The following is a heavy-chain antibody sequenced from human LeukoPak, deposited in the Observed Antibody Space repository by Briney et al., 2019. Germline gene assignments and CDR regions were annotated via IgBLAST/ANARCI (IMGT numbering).Heavy chain of an antibody. CDR2: ISSSSSYI. J-gene: IGHJ5*02. D-gene: IGHD4-17*01. CDR3: AKEGTPYGDYGHWFDP. V-gene: IGHV3-21*01. CDR1: GFSFSSYS. Sequence: GGSLRLSCAASGFSFSSYSMNWVRQAPGKGLEWVSSISSSSSYIYYADSVKGRFTISRDNSKNTLYLQMNSLRAEDTAVYYCAKEGTPYGDYGHWFDPWGQGTLVTVSS.